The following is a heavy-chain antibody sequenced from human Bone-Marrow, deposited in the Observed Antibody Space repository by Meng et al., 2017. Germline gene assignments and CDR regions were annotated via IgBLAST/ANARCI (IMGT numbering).Heavy chain of an antibody. D-gene: IGHD3-22*01. V-gene: IGHV1-69*06. CDR1: GYNFPDYW. CDR2: IIPIFGTA. Sequence: QVQLVQSGAEVKKPGASVKVSCKPSGYNFPDYWLHWVRRAPGQGLEWMGGIIPIFGTANYAQKFQGRVTITADKSTSTAYMELSSLRSEDTAVYYCARETHYYDSRYFDYWGQGTLVTVSS. CDR3: ARETHYYDSRYFDY. J-gene: IGHJ4*02.